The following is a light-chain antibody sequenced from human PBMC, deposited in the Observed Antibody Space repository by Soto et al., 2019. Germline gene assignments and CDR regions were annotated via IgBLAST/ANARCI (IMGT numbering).Light chain of an antibody. J-gene: IGKJ1*01. V-gene: IGKV1-5*03. CDR2: KAS. Sequence: DIQMTQSPSTLSASVGDRVTITCRASKSIDKWLARYQQKPGKAPKLLIYKASILQSGVPSRFSGSGSGTEFTLTISSLQPDDVGSYFCQQYSRFSWTFGQGTKVEIK. CDR3: QQYSRFSWT. CDR1: KSIDKW.